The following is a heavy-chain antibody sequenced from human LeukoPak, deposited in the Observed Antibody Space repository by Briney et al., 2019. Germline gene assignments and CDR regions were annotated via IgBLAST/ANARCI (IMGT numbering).Heavy chain of an antibody. CDR3: AREGVEMATMEFDY. D-gene: IGHD5-24*01. Sequence: GGSLRLSCAASGFTFSSYEMNWVRQAPGKGLEWVSYISSSGSTIYYADSVKGRFTISRDNAKNPLYLQMNSLRAEDTAVYYCAREGVEMATMEFDYWGQGTLVTVSS. CDR2: ISSSGSTI. V-gene: IGHV3-48*03. J-gene: IGHJ4*02. CDR1: GFTFSSYE.